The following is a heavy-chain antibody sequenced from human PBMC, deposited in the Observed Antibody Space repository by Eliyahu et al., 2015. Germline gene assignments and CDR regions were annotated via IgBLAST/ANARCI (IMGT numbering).Heavy chain of an antibody. J-gene: IGHJ4*02. CDR3: ARDLHGGGFDS. Sequence: QVQLQESGPGLVKPSETLSLTCTVSGGSISSYYWTWIRQPPGKGLEWIGVILDSGGTHHNPPLKSRVTISVDTSKNQFSLKLSSVTAADTAVYYCARDLHGGGFDSWGQGTLVTVSS. D-gene: IGHD3-16*01. V-gene: IGHV4-59*01. CDR2: ILDSGGT. CDR1: GGSISSYY.